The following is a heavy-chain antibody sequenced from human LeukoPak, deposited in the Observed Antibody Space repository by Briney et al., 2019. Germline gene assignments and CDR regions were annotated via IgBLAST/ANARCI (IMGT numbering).Heavy chain of an antibody. V-gene: IGHV3-23*01. Sequence: GGSLRLSCAASGFTFHDYGMSWVRQAPGKGLEWVSAISGSGGSTHYADSVKGRFTISRDNSKNTLFLQMNSLRAEDTAVYYCAKDGKTRNWNYYQAKPVYWGQGTLVTVSS. CDR3: AKDGKTRNWNYYQAKPVY. J-gene: IGHJ4*02. CDR1: GFTFHDYG. D-gene: IGHD1-7*01. CDR2: ISGSGGST.